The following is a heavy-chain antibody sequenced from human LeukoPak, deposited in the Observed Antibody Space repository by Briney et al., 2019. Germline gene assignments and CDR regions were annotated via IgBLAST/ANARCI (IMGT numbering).Heavy chain of an antibody. Sequence: SETLSLTCTVSGESISGFYWTWIRQPPGKGLEWIGYIYYSGSTNYNPSLKSRVTISVDTSKNQFSLKLNSVTAADTAVYYCARGVVIAPQTFDYWGQGTLVTVSS. V-gene: IGHV4-59*01. CDR2: IYYSGST. D-gene: IGHD2-21*01. CDR3: ARGVVIAPQTFDY. CDR1: GESISGFY. J-gene: IGHJ4*02.